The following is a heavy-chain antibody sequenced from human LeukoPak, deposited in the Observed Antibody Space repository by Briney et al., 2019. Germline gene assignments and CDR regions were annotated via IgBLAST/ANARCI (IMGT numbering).Heavy chain of an antibody. Sequence: ASVKVSCKASGYTFTGYYMHWVRQAPGQGLEWMGWINPNSGGTNYAQKFQGRVTMTRDTSISTAYIELSRLRSDDTAVYYCARGYDYVWGSYRYDAFDIWGQGTMVTVSS. V-gene: IGHV1-2*02. J-gene: IGHJ3*02. CDR1: GYTFTGYY. CDR3: ARGYDYVWGSYRYDAFDI. D-gene: IGHD3-16*02. CDR2: INPNSGGT.